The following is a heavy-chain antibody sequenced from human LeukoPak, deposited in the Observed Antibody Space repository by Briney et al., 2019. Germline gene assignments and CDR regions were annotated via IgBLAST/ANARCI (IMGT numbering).Heavy chain of an antibody. CDR2: ISGYNGNT. CDR1: GYTFGHYY. CDR3: ARTHDFWSARKGDYFDP. D-gene: IGHD3-3*01. J-gene: IGHJ4*02. V-gene: IGHV1-18*01. Sequence: GASVKVSCKASGYTFGHYYISWVRQAPGQGLEWMGWISGYNGNTNYVQKFQDRITTTADKSTTTVYMEVKSLRSDDTAVYYCARTHDFWSARKGDYFDPWGQGTLVTVSS.